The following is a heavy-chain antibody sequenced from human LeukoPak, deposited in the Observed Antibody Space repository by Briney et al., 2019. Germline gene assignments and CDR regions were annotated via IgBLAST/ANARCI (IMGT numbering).Heavy chain of an antibody. V-gene: IGHV4-38-2*02. J-gene: IGHJ4*02. CDR3: ARHRLSTSSGEGPTFFDF. Sequence: PSETLSLTCTVSGYSISNSYYWGWIRQPPGKGLEWIQSSHYSGSTYDNPSLKSRVTISVDTSKNQFSLRLTSVTAADTAVYYCARHRLSTSSGEGPTFFDFWGQGTQVTVSS. CDR2: SHYSGST. CDR1: GYSISNSYY. D-gene: IGHD6-6*01.